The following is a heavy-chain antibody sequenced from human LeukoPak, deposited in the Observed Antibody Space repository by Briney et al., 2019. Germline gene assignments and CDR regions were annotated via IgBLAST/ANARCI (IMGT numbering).Heavy chain of an antibody. CDR1: GASISSSRLY. D-gene: IGHD3-3*01. CDR2: INHSGST. Sequence: SETLSLTCSVSGASISSSRLYGGWVRQPPGKGLEWIGEINHSGSTNYNPSLKSRVTISVDTSKNQFSLKLSSVTAADTAVYYCARPRVNFWSGPYWYFDLWGRGTLVTVSS. CDR3: ARPRVNFWSGPYWYFDL. V-gene: IGHV4-39*07. J-gene: IGHJ2*01.